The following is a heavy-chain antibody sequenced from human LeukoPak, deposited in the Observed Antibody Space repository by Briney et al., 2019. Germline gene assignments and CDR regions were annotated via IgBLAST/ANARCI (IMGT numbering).Heavy chain of an antibody. D-gene: IGHD2-15*01. Sequence: PSETLSLTCTVSGGSISSGGYYWSWIRQPPGKGLEWIGYIYHSGSTYYNPSLKSRVTISVDRSKNQFSLKLSSVTAADTAVYYCARADMSALDYWGQGTLVTVSS. CDR3: ARADMSALDY. CDR2: IYHSGST. V-gene: IGHV4-30-2*01. J-gene: IGHJ4*02. CDR1: GGSISSGGYY.